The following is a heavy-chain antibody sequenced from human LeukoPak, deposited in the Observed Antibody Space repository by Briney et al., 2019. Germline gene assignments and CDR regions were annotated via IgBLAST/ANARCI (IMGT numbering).Heavy chain of an antibody. CDR1: GFTFNTYW. Sequence: GGSLRLSCAASGFTFNTYWMRWVRQAPGKGLVWVSHINSDGRSTTYADSVKGRFTISRDNAKNTLYLQMNSLRAEDTAVYYCARDRGYSPDYWGQGTLVTVSS. CDR2: INSDGRST. V-gene: IGHV3-74*01. D-gene: IGHD5-18*01. J-gene: IGHJ4*02. CDR3: ARDRGYSPDY.